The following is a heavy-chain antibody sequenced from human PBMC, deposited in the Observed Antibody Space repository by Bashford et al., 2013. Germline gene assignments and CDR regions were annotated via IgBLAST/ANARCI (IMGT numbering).Heavy chain of an antibody. CDR2: IYYSGST. CDR3: ARVTTVRSQYFDS. D-gene: IGHD4-11*01. CDR1: GGSISSSSYY. Sequence: SETLSLTCTVSGGSISSSSYYWGWIRQPPGKGLEWIGSIYYSGSTYYNPSLKSRVTISVDTSKNQFSLKVSSVTAADTAVYYCARVTTVRSQYFDSWGRGNPGHRLL. V-gene: IGHV4-39*01. J-gene: IGHJ4*02.